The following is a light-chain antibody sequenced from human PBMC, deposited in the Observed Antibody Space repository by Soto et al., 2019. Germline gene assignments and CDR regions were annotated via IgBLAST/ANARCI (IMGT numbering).Light chain of an antibody. CDR1: QSVSSSH. V-gene: IGKV3-20*01. J-gene: IGKJ4*01. CDR2: GAS. Sequence: EIVLTQSPGTLSLSPGERATLSCKACQSVSSSHLAWYQQRPGQAPRLLIYGASGRATGIPDRFSGSGSGTDFTLTISRLEPEEFAVYYCQHYGYSLVTFGGGTKVEIK. CDR3: QHYGYSLVT.